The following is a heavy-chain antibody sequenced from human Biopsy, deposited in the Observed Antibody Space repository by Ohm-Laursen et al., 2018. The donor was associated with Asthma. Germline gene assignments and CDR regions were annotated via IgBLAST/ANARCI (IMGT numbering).Heavy chain of an antibody. Sequence: SVKVSCNSLGGTFNTYVIGWVQQAPGQGLEWMGGINSVFGTTTYPQKFQDRVTITADDSTSTVYMELSSLRSEDTAVYYCARKAGSCISRTCYSLDFWGQGTLVTVSS. CDR3: ARKAGSCISRTCYSLDF. V-gene: IGHV1-69*13. CDR2: INSVFGTT. J-gene: IGHJ4*02. D-gene: IGHD2-2*01. CDR1: GGTFNTYV.